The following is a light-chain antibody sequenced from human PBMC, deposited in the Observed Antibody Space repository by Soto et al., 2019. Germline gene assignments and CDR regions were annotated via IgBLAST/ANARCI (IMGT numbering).Light chain of an antibody. Sequence: QSALTQPPSVSAAPGQKVTISCSGSSSNIGGNSVSWYQQLPGTAPKLLICRNNQRPSGVPDRFSGSKSGTSASLAISGLRSEDEADYYCAAWDDSLSGYVFGTGTKVTVL. V-gene: IGLV1-47*01. J-gene: IGLJ1*01. CDR1: SSNIGGNS. CDR2: RNN. CDR3: AAWDDSLSGYV.